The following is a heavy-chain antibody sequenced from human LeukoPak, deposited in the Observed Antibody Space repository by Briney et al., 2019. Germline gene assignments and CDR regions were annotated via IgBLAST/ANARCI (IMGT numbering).Heavy chain of an antibody. J-gene: IGHJ4*02. CDR3: ARTIRYFDWLPLDY. CDR2: INSDGSST. V-gene: IGHV3-74*01. CDR1: GFTFSSYW. D-gene: IGHD3-9*01. Sequence: GVSLRLSCAASGFTFSSYWMHWVRQAPGKGLVWVSRINSDGSSTSYADSVKGRFTISRDNAKNTLYLQMNSLRAEDTAVYYCARTIRYFDWLPLDYWGQGTLVTVYS.